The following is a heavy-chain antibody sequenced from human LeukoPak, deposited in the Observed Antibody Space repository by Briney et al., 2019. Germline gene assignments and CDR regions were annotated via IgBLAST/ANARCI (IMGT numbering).Heavy chain of an antibody. Sequence: GESLRISWKGFGYSLNSFWIGLGRQRPGKGLEGVGIIYSGYSDTRYSPSFQGQVTISADKSISTAYLQWSSLKASDTAMYYCARSRSGYLLDYWGQGTLVTVSS. D-gene: IGHD3-22*01. J-gene: IGHJ4*02. CDR1: GYSLNSFW. CDR2: IYSGYSDT. CDR3: ARSRSGYLLDY. V-gene: IGHV5-51*01.